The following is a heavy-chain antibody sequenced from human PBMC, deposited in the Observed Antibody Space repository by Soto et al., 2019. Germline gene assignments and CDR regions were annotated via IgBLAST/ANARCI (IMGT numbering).Heavy chain of an antibody. CDR1: GESISSSSYY. J-gene: IGHJ4*02. V-gene: IGHV4-39*01. CDR2: IYYSGRT. CDR3: ARQRTTVVTQAYFDH. Sequence: SETLSLTCIVSGESISSSSYYWGWIRQPPGKGLEWIGSIYYSGRTYYNPSFKSRVTISIDTSKNQFSLKLSSVTATDTAVYYCARQRTTVVTQAYFDHWGQGTLVTVSS. D-gene: IGHD2-21*02.